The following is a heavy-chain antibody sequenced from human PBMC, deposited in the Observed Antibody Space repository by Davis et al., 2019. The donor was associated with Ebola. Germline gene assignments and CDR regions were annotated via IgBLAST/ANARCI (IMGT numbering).Heavy chain of an antibody. CDR2: ISSGSSYT. CDR1: GFTFSDYY. Sequence: GESLRLSCAASGFTFSDYYMSWIRQAPGKGLEWVSYISSGSSYTNYADSVKGRFTISRDNAKNLLSLQMNGLRAEDTAFYYCARGPSTGNSFTYWGQGTLVTVSS. V-gene: IGHV3-11*06. CDR3: ARGPSTGNSFTY. J-gene: IGHJ4*02. D-gene: IGHD4-23*01.